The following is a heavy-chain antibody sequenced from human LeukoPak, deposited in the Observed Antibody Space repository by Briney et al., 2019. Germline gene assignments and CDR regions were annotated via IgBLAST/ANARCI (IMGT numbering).Heavy chain of an antibody. CDR2: ISSSSSYI. J-gene: IGHJ4*02. Sequence: GGSLRLSCAASGFTFSSYSMNWVRQAPGQGLECGSSISSSSSYIYYADSVKGRFTISRDNAKNSLYLQMNSLRAEDTAVYYCARDRRDSSSWGDGFDYWGQGTLVTVSS. CDR3: ARDRRDSSSWGDGFDY. V-gene: IGHV3-21*01. D-gene: IGHD6-13*01. CDR1: GFTFSSYS.